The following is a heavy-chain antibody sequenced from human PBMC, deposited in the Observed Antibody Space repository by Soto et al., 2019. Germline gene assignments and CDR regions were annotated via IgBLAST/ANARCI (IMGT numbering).Heavy chain of an antibody. Sequence: GGSLRLSCAASGFTFSSYAMSWVRQAPGKGLEWVSATSGSGGSTYYADSVKGRFTISRDNSKNTLYLQMNSLRAEDTAVYYCLRFYYDFWSGYYNRPGYWGQGTLVTVSS. CDR2: TSGSGGST. CDR1: GFTFSSYA. CDR3: LRFYYDFWSGYYNRPGY. D-gene: IGHD3-3*01. J-gene: IGHJ4*02. V-gene: IGHV3-23*01.